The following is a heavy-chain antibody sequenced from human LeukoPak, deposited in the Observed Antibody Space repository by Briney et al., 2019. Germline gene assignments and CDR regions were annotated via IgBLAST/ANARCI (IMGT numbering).Heavy chain of an antibody. J-gene: IGHJ4*02. Sequence: GASVTVSCKASGGTFSSYAISWVRQAPGQGLEWMGRIIPILGIANYARKFQGRVTITADKSTSTAYMELSSLRSEDTAVYYCAREVVEMATIRYWYFDYWGQGTLVTVSS. D-gene: IGHD5-24*01. CDR2: IIPILGIA. CDR1: GGTFSSYA. V-gene: IGHV1-69*04. CDR3: AREVVEMATIRYWYFDY.